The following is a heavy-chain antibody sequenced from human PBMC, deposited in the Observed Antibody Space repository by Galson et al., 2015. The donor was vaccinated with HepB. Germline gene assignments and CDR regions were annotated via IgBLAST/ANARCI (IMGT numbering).Heavy chain of an antibody. Sequence: SLRLSCAASGFTFSDYYMSWIRQAPGKGLEWVSYITSSGSAVYYADSVKGRFTISRDNAKNSLYLQMNSLRAEDTAVYYCARATVTAMSYYYGMDVWGQGTTVTVSS. D-gene: IGHD4-11*01. J-gene: IGHJ6*02. CDR2: ITSSGSAV. V-gene: IGHV3-11*01. CDR3: ARATVTAMSYYYGMDV. CDR1: GFTFSDYY.